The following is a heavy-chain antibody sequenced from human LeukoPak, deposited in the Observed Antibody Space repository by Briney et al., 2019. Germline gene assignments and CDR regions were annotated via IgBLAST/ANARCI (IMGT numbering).Heavy chain of an antibody. Sequence: GGSLRLSCAASGFTFSRCSMNWVRQAPGKGLEWVSYISSSSNTIYYGDSVKGRFTISRDNAKNSLYLQMNSLRAEDTAVYYCAREPDYGDYALDYWGQGTLVIVSS. V-gene: IGHV3-48*01. J-gene: IGHJ4*02. CDR3: AREPDYGDYALDY. CDR2: ISSSSNTI. D-gene: IGHD4-17*01. CDR1: GFTFSRCS.